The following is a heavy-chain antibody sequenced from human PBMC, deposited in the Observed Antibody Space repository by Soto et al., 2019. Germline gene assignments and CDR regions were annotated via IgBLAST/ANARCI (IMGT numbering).Heavy chain of an antibody. CDR3: VYGYYFDY. Sequence: EVQLVESGGGLVQPGGSLRLSCVASGFSFSSYEMNWVRQAPGKGLEWVSFISSSGTTIYYADSVKGRFTISRDNAKNSLYLQMNSLRAEDTAVYYCVYGYYFDYWGQQTLVTVSS. D-gene: IGHD3-10*01. V-gene: IGHV3-48*03. J-gene: IGHJ4*02. CDR1: GFSFSSYE. CDR2: ISSSGTTI.